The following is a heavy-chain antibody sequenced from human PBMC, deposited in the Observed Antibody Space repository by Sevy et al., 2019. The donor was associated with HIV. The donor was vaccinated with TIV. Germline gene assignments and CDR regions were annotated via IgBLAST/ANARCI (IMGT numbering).Heavy chain of an antibody. CDR1: GGSISSYY. J-gene: IGHJ6*02. CDR3: ARVRSPWKSQLGGYYGMDV. V-gene: IGHV4-59*01. CDR2: IYYSGST. Sequence: SETLSLTCTVSGGSISSYYRSWIRQPPGKGLEWIGYIYYSGSTNYNPSLKSRVTISVDTSKNQFSLKLSSVTAADTAVYYCARVRSPWKSQLGGYYGMDVWGQGTTVTVSS. D-gene: IGHD1-1*01.